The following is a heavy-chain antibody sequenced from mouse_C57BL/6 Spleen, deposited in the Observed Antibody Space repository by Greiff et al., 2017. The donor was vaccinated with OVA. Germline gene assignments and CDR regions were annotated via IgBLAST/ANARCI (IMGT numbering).Heavy chain of an antibody. CDR2: INPNNGGT. V-gene: IGHV1-26*01. Sequence: EVKLQQSGPELVKPGASVKISCKASGYTFTDYYMNWVKQSHGKSLEWIGDINPNNGGTSYNQKFKGKATLTVDKSSSTAYMELRSLTSEDSAVYYCARGTGFDDWGQGTTLTVSS. J-gene: IGHJ2*01. D-gene: IGHD3-3*01. CDR1: GYTFTDYY. CDR3: ARGTGFDD.